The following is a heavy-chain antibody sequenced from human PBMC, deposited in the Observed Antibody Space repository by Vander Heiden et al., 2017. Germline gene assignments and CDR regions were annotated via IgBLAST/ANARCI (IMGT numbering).Heavy chain of an antibody. Sequence: EVQLLESGGGLVQPGGSLRLSCAASGFTFSSYAMSWVRQAPGKGLEWVSAISGSGGSTYYADAVKGRFTISRDNSKNTLYLQMNRMRAEDTAVYYCAKGTTGSYNWFDPWGQGTLVTVSS. V-gene: IGHV3-23*01. J-gene: IGHJ5*02. CDR2: ISGSGGST. CDR3: AKGTTGSYNWFDP. CDR1: GFTFSSYA. D-gene: IGHD4-4*01.